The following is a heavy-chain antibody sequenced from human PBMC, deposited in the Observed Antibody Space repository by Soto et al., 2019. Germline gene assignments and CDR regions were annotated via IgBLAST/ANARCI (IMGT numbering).Heavy chain of an antibody. Sequence: QVQLVESGGGVVQPGRSLRLSCAASGFTFSSYAMHWVRQAPGKGLEWVAVISYDGSNKYYADSVKGRFTISRDNSKNTLYLQMNSLRAEYTAVYYCARDLGGFDYWGQGTLVTVSS. D-gene: IGHD3-10*01. J-gene: IGHJ4*02. V-gene: IGHV3-30-3*01. CDR3: ARDLGGFDY. CDR2: ISYDGSNK. CDR1: GFTFSSYA.